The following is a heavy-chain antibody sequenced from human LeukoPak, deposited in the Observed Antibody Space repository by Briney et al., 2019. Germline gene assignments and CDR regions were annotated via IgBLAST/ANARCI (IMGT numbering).Heavy chain of an antibody. CDR1: GGSITSTNW. CDR2: ISLSGLT. V-gene: IGHV4-4*02. Sequence: SETLSLTCGVSGGSITSTNWWSWVRQPPGQGLEWIGEISLSGLTNYNPSLKSRVTISVDTSKNQFSLMLSSVTAADTAVYYCARFASGWRNWFDPWGQGTLVTVSS. CDR3: ARFASGWRNWFDP. D-gene: IGHD6-19*01. J-gene: IGHJ5*02.